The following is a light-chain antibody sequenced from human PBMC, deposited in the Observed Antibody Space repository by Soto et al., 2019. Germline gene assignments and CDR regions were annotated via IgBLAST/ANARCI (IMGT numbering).Light chain of an antibody. CDR2: RNN. CDR1: SSNIGSNY. J-gene: IGLJ1*01. V-gene: IGLV1-47*01. CDR3: AAWDDSLSGL. Sequence: QSVLTQPPSASGTPGQRFTICCSGSSSNIGSNYVYWYQQLPGTAPKLLIYRNNQRPSGVPDRFSGSKSGTSASMAISGLRSEDEADYYCAAWDDSLSGLFGTGTKVTVL.